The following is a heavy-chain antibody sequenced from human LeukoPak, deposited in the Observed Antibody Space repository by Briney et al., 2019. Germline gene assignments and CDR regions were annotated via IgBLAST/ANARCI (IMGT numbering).Heavy chain of an antibody. CDR1: GGSFSGYY. CDR3: ARSTNSGSYYGFDY. Sequence: SETLSLTCAVYGGSFSGYYWSWIRQPPGKGLEWIGYIYYSGSTNYNPSLKSRVTISVDTSKNQFSLKVNSVTATDTAVYYCARSTNSGSYYGFDYWGQGTLVTVSS. V-gene: IGHV4-59*01. CDR2: IYYSGST. J-gene: IGHJ4*02. D-gene: IGHD1-26*01.